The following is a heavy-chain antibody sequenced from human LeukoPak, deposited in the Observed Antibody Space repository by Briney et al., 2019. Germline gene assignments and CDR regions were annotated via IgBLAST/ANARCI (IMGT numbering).Heavy chain of an antibody. D-gene: IGHD4-17*01. V-gene: IGHV3-33*01. J-gene: IGHJ4*02. CDR3: ASYGDYVDY. CDR1: GFTLSSYG. CDR2: IWYDGSNK. Sequence: GGSLRLSCAASGFTLSSYGMHWVRQAPGKGLEWVAVIWYDGSNKYYADSVKGRFTISRDNSKNTLYLQRNSLRAEDTAVYYCASYGDYVDYWGQGTLVTVSS.